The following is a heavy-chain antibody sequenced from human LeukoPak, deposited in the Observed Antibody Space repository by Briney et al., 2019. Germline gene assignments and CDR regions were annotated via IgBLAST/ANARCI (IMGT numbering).Heavy chain of an antibody. D-gene: IGHD3-22*01. CDR2: ISGSGGST. CDR3: ARGRVEVLSMIVVVISYFDY. CDR1: GFTFSSYA. V-gene: IGHV3-23*01. J-gene: IGHJ4*02. Sequence: GGSLRLSCAASGFTFSSYAMSWVRQAPGKGLEWVSAISGSGGSTYYADSVRGRFTISRDNAKNSLYLQMNSLRAEDTAVYYCARGRVEVLSMIVVVISYFDYWGQGTLVTVSS.